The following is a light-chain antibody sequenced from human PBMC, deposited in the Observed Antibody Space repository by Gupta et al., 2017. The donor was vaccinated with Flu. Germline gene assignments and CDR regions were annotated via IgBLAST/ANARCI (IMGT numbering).Light chain of an antibody. Sequence: VTISCSGSSSNIGSNVVSWYQQLPGTAPNLLIYDNNQRPSGVPDRFSGSKSGTSASLAISGLQSKDEADYYCTAWDDSRNGLWVFGGGTKVTVL. J-gene: IGLJ3*02. CDR3: TAWDDSRNGLWV. CDR2: DNN. CDR1: SSNIGSNV. V-gene: IGLV1-44*01.